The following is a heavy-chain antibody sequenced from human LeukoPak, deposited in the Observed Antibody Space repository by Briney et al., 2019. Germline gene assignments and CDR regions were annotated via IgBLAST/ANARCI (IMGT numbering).Heavy chain of an antibody. D-gene: IGHD3-22*01. CDR3: ARRGRYTYYYDSSGYYDY. CDR2: IYPGDSDT. CDR1: GYSFTSYR. J-gene: IGHJ4*02. Sequence: GESLKISCKGSGYSFTSYRIGWVRQMPGKGLEWMGIIYPGDSDTRYSPSFQGQVTISADKSISTAYLQWSSLKASDTAMYYCARRGRYTYYYDSSGYYDYWGQGTLVTVSS. V-gene: IGHV5-51*01.